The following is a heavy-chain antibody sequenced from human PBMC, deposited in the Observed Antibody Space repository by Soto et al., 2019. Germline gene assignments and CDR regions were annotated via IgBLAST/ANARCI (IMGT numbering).Heavy chain of an antibody. CDR2: ISSSSSYI. V-gene: IGHV3-21*01. Sequence: ESGGGLVKPGGSLRLSCAACGFTFSSYSMNWVRQAPGKGLEWVSSISSSSSYIYYADSVKGRFTISRDNAKNSLYLQMNSLRAEDTAVYYCARLIYGDWEDRYYYYMDVWGKGTTVTVSS. CDR1: GFTFSSYS. CDR3: ARLIYGDWEDRYYYYMDV. D-gene: IGHD4-17*01. J-gene: IGHJ6*03.